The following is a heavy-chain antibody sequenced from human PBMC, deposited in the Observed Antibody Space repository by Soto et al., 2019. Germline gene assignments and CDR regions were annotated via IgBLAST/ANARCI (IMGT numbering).Heavy chain of an antibody. D-gene: IGHD6-19*01. Sequence: VKLVESGGGVVQPGRSLRLSCAASGFRFASYGMYWVRQTPGKGLEWVALISSDGSKKDYAESVRGRFTISRDNSKNTLYLPMNSLRVEDTAVYYCTKPASGLQWPPFDPWGHGTLVTVSS. CDR2: ISSDGSKK. V-gene: IGHV3-30*18. J-gene: IGHJ5*02. CDR3: TKPASGLQWPPFDP. CDR1: GFRFASYG.